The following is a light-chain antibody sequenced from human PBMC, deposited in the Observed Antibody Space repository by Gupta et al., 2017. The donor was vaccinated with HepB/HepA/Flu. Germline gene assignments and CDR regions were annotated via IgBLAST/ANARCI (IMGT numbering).Light chain of an antibody. CDR2: GAS. Sequence: ELVMTQSPATLSVSPGERATLSCRASQSVSSNLAWYQQKPGQAPRLLIYGASTRATGIPARFSGSGYGTEFTLTISSRQSEDFAVYYCQQDNNWPPITFGQGTPLEIK. V-gene: IGKV3-15*01. J-gene: IGKJ5*01. CDR1: QSVSSN. CDR3: QQDNNWPPIT.